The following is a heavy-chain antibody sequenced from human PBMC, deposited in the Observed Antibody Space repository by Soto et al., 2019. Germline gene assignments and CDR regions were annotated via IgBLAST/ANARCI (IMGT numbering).Heavy chain of an antibody. J-gene: IGHJ4*02. Sequence: GGSLRLSCAASGFTFSSYSMNWVRQAPGKGLEWVSSISSSSSYIYYADSVKGRFTISRDNAKNSLYLQMNSLRAEDTAVYYCARDLRGGWYLYWGQGTLVTVSS. CDR3: ARDLRGGWYLY. V-gene: IGHV3-21*01. CDR2: ISSSSSYI. D-gene: IGHD6-19*01. CDR1: GFTFSSYS.